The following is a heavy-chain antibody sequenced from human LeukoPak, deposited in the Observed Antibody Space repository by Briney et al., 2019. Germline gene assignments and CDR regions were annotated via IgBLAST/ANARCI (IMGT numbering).Heavy chain of an antibody. J-gene: IGHJ6*02. Sequence: GGSLRLSCAASGFTFSSYSMNWVRQAPGKGLEWVSSISSSSSYIYYADSVKGRFTISRDNAKNSLYLQMNSLRAEDTAVYYCARDIAAAITYYYYGMDVWGQGTTVTVSS. D-gene: IGHD6-13*01. V-gene: IGHV3-21*01. CDR2: ISSSSSYI. CDR3: ARDIAAAITYYYYGMDV. CDR1: GFTFSSYS.